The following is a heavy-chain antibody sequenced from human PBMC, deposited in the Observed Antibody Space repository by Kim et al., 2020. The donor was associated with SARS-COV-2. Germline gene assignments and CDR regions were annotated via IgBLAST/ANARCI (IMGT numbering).Heavy chain of an antibody. V-gene: IGHV3-7*03. D-gene: IGHD1-1*01. J-gene: IGHJ5*02. CDR2: IKQDGSEK. CDR3: ARDPAPGTSGWFDP. Sequence: GGSLRLSCAASGFTFSSYWMSWVRQAPGKGLEWVANIKQDGSEKYYVDSVKGRFTISRDNAKNSLYLQMNSLRAEDTAVYYCARDPAPGTSGWFDPWGQGTLVTVSS. CDR1: GFTFSSYW.